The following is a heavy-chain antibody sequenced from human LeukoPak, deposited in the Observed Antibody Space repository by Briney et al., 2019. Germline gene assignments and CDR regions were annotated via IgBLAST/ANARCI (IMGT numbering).Heavy chain of an antibody. CDR3: ARRGRSGPPNNWFDP. V-gene: IGHV5-51*01. CDR1: GYSFTSYW. CDR2: IYPGDSDT. Sequence: RGESLKISCKGSGYSFTSYWIGWVRQMPGKGLEWMGIIYPGDSDTRYSPSFQGQVTISADKSISTAYLQWSSLKASDTAMYYCARRGRSGPPNNWFDPWGQGTLVTVSS. D-gene: IGHD1-26*01. J-gene: IGHJ5*02.